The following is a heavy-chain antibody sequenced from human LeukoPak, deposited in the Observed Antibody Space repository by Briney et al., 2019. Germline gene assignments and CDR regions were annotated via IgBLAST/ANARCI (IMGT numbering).Heavy chain of an antibody. CDR1: GGSISSYY. Sequence: AETLSLTCTVSGGSISSYYWNWIRQPAGKGLECIGRIYTSGSTNYNPSLKSRVTMSVDTSKNQFSLKLSSVTAADTAVYYCARDKSRTYGSADAFDIWGQGTMVTASS. V-gene: IGHV4-4*07. J-gene: IGHJ3*02. CDR2: IYTSGST. CDR3: ARDKSRTYGSADAFDI. D-gene: IGHD3-10*01.